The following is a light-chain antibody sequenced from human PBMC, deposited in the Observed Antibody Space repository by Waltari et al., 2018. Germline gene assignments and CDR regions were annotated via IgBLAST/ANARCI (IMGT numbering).Light chain of an antibody. Sequence: QSALTQPASVSGSPGQSITISCTGTSSDVGKYNLFSWYQHHPGKAPKLIIYQVTQRPSGVSDRFSGSKSGDTASLTISGLQAEDEADYYCYSYAGSNTLIFGGGTKLTVL. CDR1: SSDVGKYNL. CDR3: YSYAGSNTLI. V-gene: IGLV2-23*02. J-gene: IGLJ2*01. CDR2: QVT.